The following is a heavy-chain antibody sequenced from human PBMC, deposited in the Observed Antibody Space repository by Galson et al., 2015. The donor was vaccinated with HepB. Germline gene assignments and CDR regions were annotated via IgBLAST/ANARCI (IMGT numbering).Heavy chain of an antibody. J-gene: IGHJ3*02. V-gene: IGHV3-11*05. Sequence: SLRLSCAASGFTFSDYYMSWIRQAPGKGLEWVSYISSSSSYTNYADSVKGRFTISRDNAKNSLYLQMNSLRAEDTAVYYCARDDSEHAFDIWGQGTMVTVSS. CDR3: ARDDSEHAFDI. CDR1: GFTFSDYY. CDR2: ISSSSSYT. D-gene: IGHD3-22*01.